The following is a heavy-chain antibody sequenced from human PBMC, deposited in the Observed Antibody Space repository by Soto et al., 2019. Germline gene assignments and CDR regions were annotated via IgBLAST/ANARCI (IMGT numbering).Heavy chain of an antibody. CDR3: ARAAGYSSGWYRKYYFDY. Sequence: ASETLSLTCTVSGGSISSYYWSWIRQPPGKGLEWIGYIYYSGSTNYNPSLKSRVTISVDTSKNQFSLKLSSVTAADTAVYYCARAAGYSSGWYRKYYFDYWGQGTLVTVSS. J-gene: IGHJ4*02. V-gene: IGHV4-59*01. CDR2: IYYSGST. D-gene: IGHD6-19*01. CDR1: GGSISSYY.